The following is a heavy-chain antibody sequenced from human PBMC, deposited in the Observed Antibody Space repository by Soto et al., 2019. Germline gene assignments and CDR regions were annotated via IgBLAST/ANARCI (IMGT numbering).Heavy chain of an antibody. CDR1: GYTFTGYY. V-gene: IGHV1-46*01. J-gene: IGHJ4*02. D-gene: IGHD5-12*01. CDR3: ARDPRGYSGYDLGDY. Sequence: ASVKVSCKASGYTFTGYYMHWVRQAPGQGLEWMGIINPSGGSTSYAQKFQGRVTMTRDTSTSTVYMELSSLRSEDTAVYYCARDPRGYSGYDLGDYWGQGTLVTVSS. CDR2: INPSGGST.